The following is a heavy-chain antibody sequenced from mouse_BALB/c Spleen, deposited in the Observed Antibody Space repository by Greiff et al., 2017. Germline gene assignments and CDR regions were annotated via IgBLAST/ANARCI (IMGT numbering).Heavy chain of an antibody. CDR2: ISTYYGDA. CDR1: GYTFTDYV. J-gene: IGHJ4*01. D-gene: IGHD2-1*01. Sequence: VQLQQSGAELVRPGVSVKISCKGSGYTFTDYVMHWVKQSHAKGLEWIGVISTYYGDASYNQKFKGKATMTVDKSSSTAYMELARLTSEDSAIYYCARGNYDAMDYWGQGTSVTVSA. CDR3: ARGNYDAMDY. V-gene: IGHV1S137*01.